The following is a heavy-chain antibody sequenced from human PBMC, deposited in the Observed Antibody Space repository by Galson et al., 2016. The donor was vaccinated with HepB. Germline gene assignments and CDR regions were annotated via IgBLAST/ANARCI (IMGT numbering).Heavy chain of an antibody. CDR2: ISGTSTYI. J-gene: IGHJ6*03. CDR3: ARGDNPDYGDYASAYYYMDV. CDR1: GFTFNTYS. V-gene: IGHV3-21*01. Sequence: SLRLSCAASGFTFNTYSMNWVRQAPGKGLEWVSSISGTSTYIYYADSVKGRFTISRDNAKNSLYLQMNNVRAADTAVYYCARGDNPDYGDYASAYYYMDVWGKGTTVTVSS. D-gene: IGHD4-17*01.